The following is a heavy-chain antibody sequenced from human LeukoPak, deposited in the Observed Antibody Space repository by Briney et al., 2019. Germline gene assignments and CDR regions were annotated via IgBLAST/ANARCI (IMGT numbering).Heavy chain of an antibody. J-gene: IGHJ6*02. CDR1: GYTFTSYG. D-gene: IGHD2-15*01. Sequence: ASVTVSCKASGYTFTSYGISWVRQAPGQGLEWMGWISAYNGNTNYAQKLQGRVTMTTDTSTSTAYMELRSLRSDDTAVYYCARMEGYCSGGSCYSLWPLGNYYGMDVWGQGTTVTVSS. CDR2: ISAYNGNT. V-gene: IGHV1-18*01. CDR3: ARMEGYCSGGSCYSLWPLGNYYGMDV.